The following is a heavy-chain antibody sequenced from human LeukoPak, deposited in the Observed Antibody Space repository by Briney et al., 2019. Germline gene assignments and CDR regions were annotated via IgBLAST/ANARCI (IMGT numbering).Heavy chain of an antibody. V-gene: IGHV3-23*01. D-gene: IGHD6-13*01. CDR1: GFTFSNYA. CDR3: AKDPISSSWYGGDN. Sequence: GGSLRLSCLASGFTFSNYAMSWVRQAPGKGLEWVSGITISGKTAYYADSVKGRFTISRDNFKNTLYLQMNSLRAEDTAVYYCAKDPISSSWYGGDNWGQGTLVTVSS. CDR2: ITISGKTA. J-gene: IGHJ4*02.